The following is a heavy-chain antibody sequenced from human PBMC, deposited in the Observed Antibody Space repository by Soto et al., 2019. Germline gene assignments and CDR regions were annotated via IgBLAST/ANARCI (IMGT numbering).Heavy chain of an antibody. CDR1: GGSISSGGYY. Sequence: SETLSLTCTVSGGSISSGGYYWSWIRQHPGKGLEWIGYIYYSGSTYYNPSLKSRVTISVDTSKNQFSLKLSSVTAADTAVYYCARGSAPSFYILTGYPDYSGQGTLVTVS. CDR3: ARGSAPSFYILTGYPDY. J-gene: IGHJ4*02. V-gene: IGHV4-31*03. CDR2: IYYSGST. D-gene: IGHD3-9*01.